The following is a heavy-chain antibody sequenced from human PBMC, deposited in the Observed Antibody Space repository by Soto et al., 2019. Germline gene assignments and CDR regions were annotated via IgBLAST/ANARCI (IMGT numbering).Heavy chain of an antibody. V-gene: IGHV4-34*01. D-gene: IGHD6-19*01. CDR1: GGSFSGYY. J-gene: IGHJ5*02. Sequence: QVQLQQWGAGLLKPSETLSLTCAVYGGSFSGYYWSWIRQPPGKGLEWIGEINHSGSTNYNPSLKSRVTISVDTSKNQFSRKLSSVTAADTAVYYCARGSRIAVAGSRWFDPWGQGTLVTVSS. CDR3: ARGSRIAVAGSRWFDP. CDR2: INHSGST.